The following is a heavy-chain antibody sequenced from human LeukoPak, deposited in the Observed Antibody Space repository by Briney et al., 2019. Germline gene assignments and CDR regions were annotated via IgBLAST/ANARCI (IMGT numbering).Heavy chain of an antibody. V-gene: IGHV3-23*01. Sequence: GGSLRLSCAASGFTVSSNYMSWVRQAPGKGLEWVSAISGSGGSTYYADSVKGRFTISRDNSKNTLYLQMNSLRAEDTAVYYCAKDAGRDYYDSSGYYYVDAFDIWGQGTMVTVSS. CDR3: AKDAGRDYYDSSGYYYVDAFDI. D-gene: IGHD3-22*01. J-gene: IGHJ3*02. CDR2: ISGSGGST. CDR1: GFTVSSNY.